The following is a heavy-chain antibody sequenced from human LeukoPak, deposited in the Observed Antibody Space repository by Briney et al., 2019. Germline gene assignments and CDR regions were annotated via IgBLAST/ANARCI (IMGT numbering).Heavy chain of an antibody. CDR1: GYTFTGYY. D-gene: IGHD6-13*01. V-gene: IGHV1-2*06. Sequence: GASVKVSCKASGYTFTGYYIHWVRQAPGQGLEWMGRINPNTGGTDYAQKFQDRVTMTRDTSITTAYMELSRLTSDDTAIYYCAKVPPSITAAGNWLGPWGQGALVTVSS. CDR2: INPNTGGT. J-gene: IGHJ5*02. CDR3: AKVPPSITAAGNWLGP.